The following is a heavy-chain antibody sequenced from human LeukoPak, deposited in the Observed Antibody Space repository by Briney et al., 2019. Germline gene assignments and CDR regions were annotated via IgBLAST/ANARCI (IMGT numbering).Heavy chain of an antibody. Sequence: GGSLRLSCAASGFTLSKYGMHWVRQAPGKGLDWVTFIRYDGSNKYYADSVKGRFTVSRDNSKNTLYLQMNSLRAEDTALYYCAKGCGGTCYREDYWGQGTLVTVSS. CDR1: GFTLSKYG. D-gene: IGHD2-15*01. J-gene: IGHJ4*02. V-gene: IGHV3-30*02. CDR2: IRYDGSNK. CDR3: AKGCGGTCYREDY.